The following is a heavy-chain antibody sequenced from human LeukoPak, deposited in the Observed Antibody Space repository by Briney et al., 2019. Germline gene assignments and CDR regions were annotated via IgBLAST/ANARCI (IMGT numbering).Heavy chain of an antibody. D-gene: IGHD1-14*01. Sequence: GASVKVSCKASGGTFSSYAISWVRQAPGQGLEWMGRIIPILGIANYAQKFQGRVTITADKSTSTAYMELSSLRSEDTAVYYCARHPGTYRDFDYWGQGTLVTVSS. V-gene: IGHV1-69*04. CDR1: GGTFSSYA. CDR2: IIPILGIA. J-gene: IGHJ4*02. CDR3: ARHPGTYRDFDY.